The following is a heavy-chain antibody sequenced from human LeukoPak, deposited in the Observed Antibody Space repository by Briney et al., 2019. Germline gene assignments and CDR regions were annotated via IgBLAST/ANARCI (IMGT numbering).Heavy chain of an antibody. CDR1: GFTFSSYA. Sequence: GGSLRLSCAASGFTFSSYAMSWVRQAPGKGLEWVSAISGSGGSTYYADSVKGRFTISRDNSKNTLYLQMNSLRAEDTAVYYCARGGPITIFGVGNWFDPWGQGTLVTVSS. D-gene: IGHD3-3*01. V-gene: IGHV3-23*01. J-gene: IGHJ5*02. CDR2: ISGSGGST. CDR3: ARGGPITIFGVGNWFDP.